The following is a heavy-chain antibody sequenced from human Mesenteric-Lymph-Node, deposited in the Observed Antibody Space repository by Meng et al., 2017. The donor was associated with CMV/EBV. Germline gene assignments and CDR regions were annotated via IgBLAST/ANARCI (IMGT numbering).Heavy chain of an antibody. CDR2: IYFSGST. D-gene: IGHD1-26*01. J-gene: IGHJ4*02. CDR3: ARYSGSYGNYFDY. V-gene: IGHV4-39*01. CDR1: GGSISSSSYY. Sequence: GSLRLSCTVSGGSISSSSYYWGWIRQPPGTGLEWIGSIYFSGSTYYNPSLKSRVTISVDTSKNQFSLKLSSVTAADTAVYYCARYSGSYGNYFDYWGQGTLVTVSS.